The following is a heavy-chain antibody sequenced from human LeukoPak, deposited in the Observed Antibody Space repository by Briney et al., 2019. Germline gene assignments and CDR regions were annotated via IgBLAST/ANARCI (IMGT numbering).Heavy chain of an antibody. V-gene: IGHV3-53*01. D-gene: IGHD3-10*01. CDR1: GLTVRSNY. J-gene: IGHJ4*02. CDR2: IYSDGST. Sequence: GGSLRLSCAASGLTVRSNYMSWVRQAPGKGLEWVSVIYSDGSTYYEDSEKGRFAISRDNSKNTLALQMNSLRAEDTAVYYCAREKGRGVISPYYDYWGQGTLVTVSS. CDR3: AREKGRGVISPYYDY.